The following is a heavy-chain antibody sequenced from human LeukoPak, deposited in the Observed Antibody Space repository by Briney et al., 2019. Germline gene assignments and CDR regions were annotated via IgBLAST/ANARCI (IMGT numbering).Heavy chain of an antibody. CDR3: ARVAVILRARGNWFDP. Sequence: GASVKVSCKASGYTFTSYDISWVRQAPGQGLEWMGWISTYIVNTKYTQKLQGRVTMTTDTSTSTAYMELRSLRSDDTAVYYCARVAVILRARGNWFDPWGQGTLVTVSS. V-gene: IGHV1-18*01. CDR2: ISTYIVNT. CDR1: GYTFTSYD. J-gene: IGHJ5*02. D-gene: IGHD3-16*02.